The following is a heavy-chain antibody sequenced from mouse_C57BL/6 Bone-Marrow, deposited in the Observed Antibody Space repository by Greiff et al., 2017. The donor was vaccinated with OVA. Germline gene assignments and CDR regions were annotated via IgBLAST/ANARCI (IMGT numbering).Heavy chain of an antibody. CDR1: GCTFTNYW. CDR2: IYPGGGYT. CDR3: ARSGFRYWYFDV. J-gene: IGHJ1*03. Sequence: VQLQQSGAELVRPGTSVKMSCKASGCTFTNYWIGWAKQRPGHGLEWIGDIYPGGGYTNYNEKFKGKATLTADKSSSTAYMQFSSLTSEDSAIYYCARSGFRYWYFDVWGTGTTVTVSS. V-gene: IGHV1-63*01. D-gene: IGHD1-3*01.